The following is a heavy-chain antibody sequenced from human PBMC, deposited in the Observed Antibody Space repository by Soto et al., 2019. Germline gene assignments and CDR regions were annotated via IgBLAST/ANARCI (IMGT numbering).Heavy chain of an antibody. D-gene: IGHD2-15*01. CDR1: GGTFSSYT. V-gene: IGHV1-69*02. CDR2: IIPILGIA. CDR3: ARGGCSGGSCYSFLGYYYMDV. Sequence: GASVKVSCKASGGTFSSYTISWVRQAPGQGLEWMGRIIPILGIANYAQKFQGRVTITADKSTSTAYMELSSLRSEDTAVYYCARGGCSGGSCYSFLGYYYMDVWGKEPTLTVSS. J-gene: IGHJ6*03.